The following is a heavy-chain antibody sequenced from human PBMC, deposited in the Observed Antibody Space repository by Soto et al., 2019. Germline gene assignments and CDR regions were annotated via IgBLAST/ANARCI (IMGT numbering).Heavy chain of an antibody. J-gene: IGHJ1*01. CDR2: ISYDGSNK. CDR1: GFTFSSYG. Sequence: QVQLVESGGGVVQPGRSLSLACAASGFTFSSYGMHWVRQAPGKGLEWVAVISYDGSNKYYADSVKGRFTISRDNSKNTLYLQMNSLRAEDTAVYYCAKDVSAEYFQHWGQGTLVTVSS. D-gene: IGHD3-3*02. CDR3: AKDVSAEYFQH. V-gene: IGHV3-30*18.